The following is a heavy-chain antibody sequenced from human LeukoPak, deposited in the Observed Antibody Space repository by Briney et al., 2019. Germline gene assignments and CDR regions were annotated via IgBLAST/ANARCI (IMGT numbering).Heavy chain of an antibody. CDR2: INPNSGGT. Sequence: GASVKVSCKASGYTFTDYYVHWVRQAPGQGLEWMGWINPNSGGTNYAQKFQGRVTMTRDTSISTAYMELSRLRSDDTAVYYCARTVAGTGQIDYWGQGTLVTVSS. CDR3: ARTVAGTGQIDY. V-gene: IGHV1-2*02. CDR1: GYTFTDYY. J-gene: IGHJ4*02. D-gene: IGHD6-19*01.